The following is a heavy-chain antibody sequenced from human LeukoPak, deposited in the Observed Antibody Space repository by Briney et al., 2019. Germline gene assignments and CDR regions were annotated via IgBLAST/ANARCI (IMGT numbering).Heavy chain of an antibody. V-gene: IGHV1-46*01. CDR1: GYTFTSYY. Sequence: GASVKVSCKASGYTFTSYYMHWVRQAPGQGLEWMGIINPSGGSTSYAQKFQGRVTMTRDMSTSTVYMELSSLRSEDTAVYYCARDIGDYDILTGYLIPDAFDIWGQGTMVTVSS. CDR2: INPSGGST. D-gene: IGHD3-9*01. J-gene: IGHJ3*02. CDR3: ARDIGDYDILTGYLIPDAFDI.